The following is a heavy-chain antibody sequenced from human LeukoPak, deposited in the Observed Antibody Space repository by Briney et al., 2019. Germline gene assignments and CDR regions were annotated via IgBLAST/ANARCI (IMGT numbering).Heavy chain of an antibody. CDR2: ISGSSTYI. J-gene: IGHJ4*02. CDR3: GRVPSDY. D-gene: IGHD3-10*01. CDR1: GFTFSSYS. Sequence: TTGGSLRLSCAASGFTFSSYSMNWVRQAPGKGPEWVSSISGSSTYIYYADSVKGRFTISRDNAKNSLYLQMNSLRAEDTAVYYCGRVPSDYWGQGTLVTVSS. V-gene: IGHV3-21*01.